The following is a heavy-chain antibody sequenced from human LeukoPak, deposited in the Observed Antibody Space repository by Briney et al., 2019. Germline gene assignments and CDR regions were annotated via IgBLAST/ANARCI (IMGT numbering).Heavy chain of an antibody. J-gene: IGHJ1*01. V-gene: IGHV4-59*01. CDR3: ARGGTRHYFQH. Sequence: PSETLSLTCTVSGGSISSYYWSWIRQPPGKGLEWIGYIYYSGSINYNPSLKSRVTVSVDTSKNQFSLKLSSVTAADTAVYYCARGGTRHYFQHWGQGTLVTVSS. CDR2: IYYSGSI. CDR1: GGSISSYY. D-gene: IGHD2-2*01.